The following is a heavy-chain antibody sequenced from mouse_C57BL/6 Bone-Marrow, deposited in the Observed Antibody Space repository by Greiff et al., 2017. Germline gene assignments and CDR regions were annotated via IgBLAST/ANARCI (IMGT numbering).Heavy chain of an antibody. V-gene: IGHV5-4*03. Sequence: EVMLVESGGGLVKPGGSLKLSCAASGFTFSSYAMSWVRQTPEKRLEWVATISDGGSYTYYPDNVKGRFTISRDNAKNNLYLQMSHRKSEDTAMYYCARVDRSYYYAMDYWGQGTSVTVSS. CDR3: ARVDRSYYYAMDY. CDR2: ISDGGSYT. CDR1: GFTFSSYA. J-gene: IGHJ4*01.